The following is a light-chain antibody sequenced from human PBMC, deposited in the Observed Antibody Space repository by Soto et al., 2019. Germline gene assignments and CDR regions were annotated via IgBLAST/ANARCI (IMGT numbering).Light chain of an antibody. Sequence: QSALTQPASVSGSPGQSITISCTGTSSDVGSYNLVSWYQQHPGKAPKLMIYEGSKRPSGVSNRFSGSKSGNTASLTIYGLQAEDEADYYCCSYAGSLVVFGGGTKLTVL. CDR2: EGS. CDR3: CSYAGSLVV. CDR1: SSDVGSYNL. J-gene: IGLJ2*01. V-gene: IGLV2-23*01.